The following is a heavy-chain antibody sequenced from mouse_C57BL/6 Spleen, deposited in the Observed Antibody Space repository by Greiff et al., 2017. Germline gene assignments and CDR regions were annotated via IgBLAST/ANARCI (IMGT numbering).Heavy chain of an antibody. CDR2: ISYSGST. CDR3: ARGPLDGRYFDH. J-gene: IGHJ2*01. V-gene: IGHV3-1*01. D-gene: IGHD1-1*01. CDR1: GYSITSGYA. Sequence: EVKLVESGPGMVKPSQSLSLTCTVTGYSITSGYAWHWIRHFQGNNLAWLVDISYSGSTNYNPSPKSRISIPHNTDKNPFCLKFNSVTTDDTATYYCARGPLDGRYFDHWGQGTTLTVAS.